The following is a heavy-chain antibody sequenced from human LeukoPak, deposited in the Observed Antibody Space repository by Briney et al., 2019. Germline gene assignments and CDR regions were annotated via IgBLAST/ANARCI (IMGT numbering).Heavy chain of an antibody. Sequence: GGSLRLSCAASGFTFSSYAMSWVRQAPGKGLEWVSAISGSGGSTYYADSVKGRFTISRDNSKNTLYLQMNSLRAEDTAVYYCAKGEYYYGSGSYNRVGFDYWGQGTLVTVSS. V-gene: IGHV3-23*01. D-gene: IGHD3-10*01. CDR2: ISGSGGST. CDR3: AKGEYYYGSGSYNRVGFDY. J-gene: IGHJ4*02. CDR1: GFTFSSYA.